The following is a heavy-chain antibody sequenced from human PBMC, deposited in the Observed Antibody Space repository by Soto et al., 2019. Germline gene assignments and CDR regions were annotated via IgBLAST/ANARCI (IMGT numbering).Heavy chain of an antibody. V-gene: IGHV1-18*01. J-gene: IGHJ5*02. D-gene: IGHD3-22*01. Sequence: GASVKVSCKASGYTFTSYGISWVRQAPGQGLEWMGWISAYNGNTNYAQKLQGRVTMTTDTSTSTAYMELRSLRSDDTAVYYCARVREKMISSYYYDSSGYPLRLYNWFDPWGKGTLVTVSS. CDR3: ARVREKMISSYYYDSSGYPLRLYNWFDP. CDR2: ISAYNGNT. CDR1: GYTFTSYG.